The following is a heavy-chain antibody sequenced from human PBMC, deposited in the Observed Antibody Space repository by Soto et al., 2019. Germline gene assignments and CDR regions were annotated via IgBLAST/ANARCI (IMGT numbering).Heavy chain of an antibody. D-gene: IGHD6-6*01. CDR2: IIPIFGTA. V-gene: IGHV1-69*12. Sequence: QVQLVQSGAEVKKPGSSVKVSCKASGGTFSSYAISWVRQAPGQGLEWMGGIIPIFGTANYAQKFQGRVTITAVESTSTAYLELSSLSSEDTAVYSCAHQRYYSSSSFDYWGQGTLVTVSS. CDR1: GGTFSSYA. CDR3: AHQRYYSSSSFDY. J-gene: IGHJ4*02.